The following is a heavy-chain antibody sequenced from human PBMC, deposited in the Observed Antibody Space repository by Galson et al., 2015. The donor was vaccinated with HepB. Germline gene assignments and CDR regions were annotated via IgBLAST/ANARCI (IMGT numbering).Heavy chain of an antibody. CDR2: ISYDGSNK. V-gene: IGHV3-30*03. D-gene: IGHD2-2*02. J-gene: IGHJ3*02. Sequence: SLRLSCAASGFTFSSYGMHWVRQAPGKGLEWVAVISYDGSNKYYADSVKGRFTISRDNSKNTLYLQMNSLRAEDTAVYYCARIYCSSTSCYTGDAFDIWGQGTMVTVSS. CDR1: GFTFSSYG. CDR3: ARIYCSSTSCYTGDAFDI.